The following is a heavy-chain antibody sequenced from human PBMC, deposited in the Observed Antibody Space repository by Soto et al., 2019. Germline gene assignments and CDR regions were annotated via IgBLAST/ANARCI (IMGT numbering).Heavy chain of an antibody. CDR3: ARGRRGSYP. V-gene: IGHV6-1*01. J-gene: IGHJ6*02. CDR1: GDXVPSKNAA. CDR2: KYYRSKWSS. D-gene: IGHD1-26*01. Sequence: LXLXLSLTYAISGDXVPSKNAAWHWIRQSPSRGLEWLGSKYYRSKWSSNYAVSVKSRITINQEKSKNQFSLKLSSVTAADTAVYYCARGRRGSYPWGQGTTATVS.